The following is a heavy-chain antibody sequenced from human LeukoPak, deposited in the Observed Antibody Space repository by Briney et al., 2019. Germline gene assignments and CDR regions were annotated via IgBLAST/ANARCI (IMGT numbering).Heavy chain of an antibody. CDR3: ATSSYSSKWLIDY. D-gene: IGHD6-13*01. V-gene: IGHV3-15*01. J-gene: IGHJ4*02. CDR2: IKSKTDGGTT. CDR1: GFTFNIYA. Sequence: GGSLRLSCAASGFTFNIYAMNWVRQAPGKGLEWVGRIKSKTDGGTTDYAAPVKGRFTISRDDSKDTLYLQTNSLKTDDTAVYYCATSSYSSKWLIDYRGQGTLVTISS.